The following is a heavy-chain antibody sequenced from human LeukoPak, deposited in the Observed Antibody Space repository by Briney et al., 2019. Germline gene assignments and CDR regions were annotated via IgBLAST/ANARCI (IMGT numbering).Heavy chain of an antibody. Sequence: PSETLSLTSTVSGGSISSSSYYWGWIRQPPRKGLEWIGSIYYSGSTYYNPSLKSRVTISVDTSKNQFSLKLSSVTAADTAVYYCARQGEQWLDYFDYWGQGTLVTVPS. CDR3: ARQGEQWLDYFDY. V-gene: IGHV4-39*01. D-gene: IGHD6-19*01. CDR2: IYYSGST. CDR1: GGSISSSSYY. J-gene: IGHJ4*02.